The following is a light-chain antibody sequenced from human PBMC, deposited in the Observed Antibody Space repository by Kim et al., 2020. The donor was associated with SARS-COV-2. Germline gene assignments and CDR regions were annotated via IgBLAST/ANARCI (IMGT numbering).Light chain of an antibody. V-gene: IGLV2-11*03. CDR1: SSDVGASTH. Sequence: QSVPISCSGTSSDVGASTHVSGYQQHPGKAPQLLISEVTGRPSGVPYRFSGSKSGNTASLTISELQADDEATYYCCSFAGAFTWVFGGGTQLTVL. CDR2: EVT. J-gene: IGLJ3*02. CDR3: CSFAGAFTWV.